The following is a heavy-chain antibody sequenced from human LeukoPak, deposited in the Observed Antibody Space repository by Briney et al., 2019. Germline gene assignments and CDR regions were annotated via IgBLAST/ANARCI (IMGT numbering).Heavy chain of an antibody. Sequence: SHTLSLTWTVAGGSISSYYWSWIRQPARKRLDLIGRIYISGSTTYNPSLKSRVNMSVDTSKNQFSLKLSSVTAPDTAVYYCAKEDIVVVPAAMGGYYYYMDVWGKGTTVTVSS. CDR1: GGSISSYY. CDR2: IYISGST. D-gene: IGHD2-2*01. CDR3: AKEDIVVVPAAMGGYYYYMDV. V-gene: IGHV4-4*07. J-gene: IGHJ6*03.